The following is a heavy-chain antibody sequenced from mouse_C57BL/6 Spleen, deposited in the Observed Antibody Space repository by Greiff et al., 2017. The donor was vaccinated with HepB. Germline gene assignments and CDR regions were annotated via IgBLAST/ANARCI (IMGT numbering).Heavy chain of an antibody. CDR1: GYAFTNYL. CDR2: INPGSGGT. D-gene: IGHD2-14*01. J-gene: IGHJ4*01. Sequence: QVQLKESGAELVRPGTSVKVSCKASGYAFTNYLIEWVKQRPGQGLEWIGVINPGSGGTNYNEKFKGKATLTADKSSSTAYMQLSSLTSEDSAVYFCAREGVRDYAMDYWGQGTSVTVSS. V-gene: IGHV1-54*01. CDR3: AREGVRDYAMDY.